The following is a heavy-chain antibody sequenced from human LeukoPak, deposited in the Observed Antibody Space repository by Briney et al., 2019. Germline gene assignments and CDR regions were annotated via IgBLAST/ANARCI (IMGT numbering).Heavy chain of an antibody. V-gene: IGHV3-23*01. J-gene: IGHJ4*02. D-gene: IGHD3-22*01. Sequence: GGSLRLSCAASGFTFSNYAMTWVRRAPGKGLEWVAGISDSGGRTNYADSVKGRFTISRDNPKNTLYLQMNSLRAEDTAVYFCAKRGVVIRVILVGFHKEAYYFDSWGQGALVTVSS. CDR2: ISDSGGRT. CDR1: GFTFSNYA. CDR3: AKRGVVIRVILVGFHKEAYYFDS.